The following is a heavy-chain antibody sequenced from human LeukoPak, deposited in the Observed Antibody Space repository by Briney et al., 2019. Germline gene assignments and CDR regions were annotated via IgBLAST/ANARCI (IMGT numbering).Heavy chain of an antibody. CDR3: AGGPSRMTTNY. CDR2: IYNGGDT. J-gene: IGHJ4*02. V-gene: IGHV3-53*01. D-gene: IGHD5-24*01. Sequence: GGSRRFSGQAPGSPARNNYMSWVRKAPGKGLEWVSIIYNGGDTYYADSVKGRFTISRDNSKNTLYLQMNSLRAEDTAVYYCAGGPSRMTTNYWGQGTLVTVSS. CDR1: GSPARNNY.